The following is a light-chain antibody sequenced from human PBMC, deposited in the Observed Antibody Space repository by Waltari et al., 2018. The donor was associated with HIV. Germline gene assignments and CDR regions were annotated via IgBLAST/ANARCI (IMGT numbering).Light chain of an antibody. V-gene: IGLV1-40*01. Sequence: QSVLTQRPSVSGAPGQRVTISCTGSSPNIGAGYDVHWYQQLPGTAPKLLIYGNTNRPSGVSDRFSGSKSGTSASLAITGLQAEDEADYYCQSYDSRQSGFWVFGGGTTLTVL. CDR2: GNT. CDR1: SPNIGAGYD. CDR3: QSYDSRQSGFWV. J-gene: IGLJ3*02.